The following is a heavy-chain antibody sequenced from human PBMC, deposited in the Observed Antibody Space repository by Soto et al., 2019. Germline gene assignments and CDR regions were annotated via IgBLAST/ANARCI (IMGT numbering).Heavy chain of an antibody. Sequence: QVQLQQWGAGLLKPSETLSLTCAVYGGSFSGYYWSWIRQPPGKGLEWIGEINHSGSTNYNPSLKSRVTISVDTSKNQFSLKLSSVTAADTAVYYCARGRASDPHWGYYYYMDVWGKGTTVTVSS. CDR3: ARGRASDPHWGYYYYMDV. V-gene: IGHV4-34*01. CDR1: GGSFSGYY. CDR2: INHSGST. J-gene: IGHJ6*03. D-gene: IGHD7-27*01.